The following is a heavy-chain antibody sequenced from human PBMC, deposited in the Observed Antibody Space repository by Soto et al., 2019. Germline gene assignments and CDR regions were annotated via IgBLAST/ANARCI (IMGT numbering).Heavy chain of an antibody. CDR2: IYHSGST. Sequence: SETLSLTCAVSGGSISSGGYSWSWIRQPPGKGLEWIGYIYHSGSTYYNPSLKSRVTISVDRSKNQFSLKLSSVTAADTAVYYCARGGCGDYRHPSLDYWDPGTLVAVSS. J-gene: IGHJ4*02. V-gene: IGHV4-30-2*01. CDR1: GGSISSGGYS. D-gene: IGHD4-17*01. CDR3: ARGGCGDYRHPSLDY.